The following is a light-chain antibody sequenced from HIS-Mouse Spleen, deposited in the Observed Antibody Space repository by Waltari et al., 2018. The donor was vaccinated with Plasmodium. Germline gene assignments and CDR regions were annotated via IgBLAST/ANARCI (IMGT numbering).Light chain of an antibody. J-gene: IGKJ2*01. V-gene: IGKV3-20*01. CDR2: GES. Sequence: EIVLTQSPGTLSLSPGERATLSCRASQSVRSSYLAWYQQKPGQAPRLLIYGESSRATVIPDRFSGSGSGTDFTLTISRLEPEDFAVYYCQQYGSSPPYTFGQGTKLEIK. CDR1: QSVRSSY. CDR3: QQYGSSPPYT.